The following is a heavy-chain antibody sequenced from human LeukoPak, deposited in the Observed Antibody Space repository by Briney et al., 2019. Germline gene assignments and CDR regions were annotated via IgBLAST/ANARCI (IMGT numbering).Heavy chain of an antibody. CDR3: ARVARGVSSYYYYGMDV. D-gene: IGHD3-10*01. CDR1: GGSISSYY. V-gene: IGHV4-59*01. J-gene: IGHJ6*02. CDR2: IYYSAST. Sequence: SETLSLTCTVSGGSISSYYWSWIRQPPGKGLEWIGYIYYSASTNYNPSLKSRVTISVDTSKNQFSLKLSSVTAADTAVYYCARVARGVSSYYYYGMDVWGQGTTVTVSS.